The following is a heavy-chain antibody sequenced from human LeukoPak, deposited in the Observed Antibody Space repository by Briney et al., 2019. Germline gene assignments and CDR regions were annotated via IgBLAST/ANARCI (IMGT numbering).Heavy chain of an antibody. J-gene: IGHJ5*02. Sequence: SQTLSLTCTVSGGSISSGDYYWSWVRQPPGKGLEWIGYIYYSGSTYYNPSLKSRVTISVDKSKNQFSLKLSSVTAADTAVYYCARVMIRKFDPWGQGTLVTVSS. CDR1: GGSISSGDYY. CDR2: IYYSGST. D-gene: IGHD3-22*01. V-gene: IGHV4-30-4*01. CDR3: ARVMIRKFDP.